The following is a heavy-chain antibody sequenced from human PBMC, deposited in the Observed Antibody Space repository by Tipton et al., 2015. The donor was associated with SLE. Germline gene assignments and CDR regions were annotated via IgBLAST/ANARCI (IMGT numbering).Heavy chain of an antibody. J-gene: IGHJ5*02. CDR2: ISSSSSYI. CDR1: GFTFSSYS. Sequence: SLRLSCAASGFTFSSYSMNWVRQAPGKGLEWVSSISSSSSYIYYADSVKGRFTISRDNAKNSLYLQMNSLRAEDTAVYYCARQDDLGNWFDPWGQGTLVPVSS. V-gene: IGHV3-21*01. D-gene: IGHD3-16*01. CDR3: ARQDDLGNWFDP.